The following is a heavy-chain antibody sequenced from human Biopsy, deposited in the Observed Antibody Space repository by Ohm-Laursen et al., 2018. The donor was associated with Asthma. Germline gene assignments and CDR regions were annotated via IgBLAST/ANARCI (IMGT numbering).Heavy chain of an antibody. CDR1: NGSISSNFYY. V-gene: IGHV4-39*07. Sequence: SETLSLTCTVSNGSISSNFYYWGWIRQPPGKGLEWIGEITHSGRSNYNPSLKSRVTVSIDTSKRQFSLRLHSVTAADTAVYYCVRFFAGAVYHNYVMDVWGQGTTVTVSS. J-gene: IGHJ6*02. D-gene: IGHD3-3*01. CDR3: VRFFAGAVYHNYVMDV. CDR2: ITHSGRS.